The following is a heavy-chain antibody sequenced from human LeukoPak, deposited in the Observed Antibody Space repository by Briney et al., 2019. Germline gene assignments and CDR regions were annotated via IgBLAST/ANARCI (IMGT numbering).Heavy chain of an antibody. J-gene: IGHJ6*03. CDR3: ARRRMIFGVVIIPYMDV. CDR2: INHSGRT. CDR1: GGSFSGYY. V-gene: IGHV4-34*01. Sequence: SETLSLTCAVYGGSFSGYYWSWIRQPPGKGLEWIGEINHSGRTNYNPSLKSRVTISVDTSKNQFSLKLSSVTAADTAVYYCARRRMIFGVVIIPYMDVWGKGTTVTVSS. D-gene: IGHD3/OR15-3a*01.